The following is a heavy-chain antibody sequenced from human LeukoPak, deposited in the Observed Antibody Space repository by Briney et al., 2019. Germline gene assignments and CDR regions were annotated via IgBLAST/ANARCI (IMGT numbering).Heavy chain of an antibody. CDR1: GGSFSGYY. J-gene: IGHJ4*02. V-gene: IGHV4-34*01. CDR3: ARDPGVAAAGRFDY. CDR2: INHSGST. D-gene: IGHD6-13*01. Sequence: SETLSLTCAVYGGSFSGYYWSWIRQPPGKGLEWIGEINHSGSTNYNPSLKSRVTISVDTSKNQFSLKLSSVTAADTAVYYCARDPGVAAAGRFDYWGQGTLVTVSS.